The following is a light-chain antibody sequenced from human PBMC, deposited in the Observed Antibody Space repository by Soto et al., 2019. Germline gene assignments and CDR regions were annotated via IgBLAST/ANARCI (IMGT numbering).Light chain of an antibody. Sequence: QLVLTQSPSASASLGASVKLTCTLSSGHSNYAIAWHQQQPEKGPRYLMNLNSDGSHSKGDGIPDRFSGSSSGAERYLTISSLQSEDEADYYCQTWGTGIRGVFGGGTKLNVL. CDR3: QTWGTGIRGV. CDR2: LNSDGSH. V-gene: IGLV4-69*02. CDR1: SGHSNYA. J-gene: IGLJ3*02.